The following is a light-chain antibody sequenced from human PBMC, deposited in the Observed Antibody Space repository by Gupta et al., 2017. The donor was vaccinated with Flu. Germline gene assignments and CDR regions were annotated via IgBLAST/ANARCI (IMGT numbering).Light chain of an antibody. CDR3: QQTYSIPIT. Sequence: DIQMTQSPSSLSASVGDRVTITCRASQSISTYLNWYQQKPGKAPKLLIFASSSLQSGVPSRFSGSGSGTDFTLTINTLQPEDFASYYCQQTYSIPITFGGGTKVEI. V-gene: IGKV1-39*01. J-gene: IGKJ4*01. CDR1: QSISTY. CDR2: ASS.